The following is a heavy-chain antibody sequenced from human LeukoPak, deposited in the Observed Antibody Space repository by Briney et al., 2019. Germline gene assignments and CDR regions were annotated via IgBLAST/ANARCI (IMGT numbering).Heavy chain of an antibody. CDR2: ISVYNGNT. CDR3: ARAPDLYSGSYFDY. CDR1: GYTFASYG. J-gene: IGHJ4*02. Sequence: ASVKVSCKASGYTFASYGVTWVRQAPGQGLEWMGWISVYNGNTDYAQKLQDRVTMTTDTSTGTAYMELRSLRSDDTAVYYCARAPDLYSGSYFDYWGQGTLVTVSS. V-gene: IGHV1-18*01. D-gene: IGHD1-26*01.